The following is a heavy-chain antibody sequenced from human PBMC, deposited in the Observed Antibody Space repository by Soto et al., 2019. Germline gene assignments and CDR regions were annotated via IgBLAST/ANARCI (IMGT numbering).Heavy chain of an antibody. CDR1: GFTFSSYA. J-gene: IGHJ6*02. V-gene: IGHV3-30-3*01. Sequence: GGSLRLSCAASGFTFSSYAMHWVRQAPGKGLEWVAVISYDGSNKYYADSVKGRFTISRDNSKNTLYLQMNSLRAEDKAVYYCASLHGPRIVGATNAYYYYGMDVWGQGTTVTVSS. D-gene: IGHD1-26*01. CDR2: ISYDGSNK. CDR3: ASLHGPRIVGATNAYYYYGMDV.